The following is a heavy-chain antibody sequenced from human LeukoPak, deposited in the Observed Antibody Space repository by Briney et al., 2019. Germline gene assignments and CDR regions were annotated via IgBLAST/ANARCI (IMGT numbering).Heavy chain of an antibody. Sequence: GASVKVSCKASGHTFSDYYIHWVRQAPGQGLEWMGWINPDSGGTNYVQKFQGRVTMTRDTSISTAYMELSRLRSDDTAVFYCARDSRRSGYYYARVGFDLWGQGTMATVSS. CDR1: GHTFSDYY. J-gene: IGHJ3*01. CDR3: ARDSRRSGYYYARVGFDL. D-gene: IGHD1-26*01. V-gene: IGHV1-2*02. CDR2: INPDSGGT.